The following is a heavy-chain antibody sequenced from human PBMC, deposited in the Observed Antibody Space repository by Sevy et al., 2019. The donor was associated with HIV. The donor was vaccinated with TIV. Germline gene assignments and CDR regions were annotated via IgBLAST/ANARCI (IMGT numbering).Heavy chain of an antibody. D-gene: IGHD3-22*01. CDR1: GFSFSTYW. CDR2: IKQDESEK. Sequence: GGSLRLSCAASGFSFSTYWMHWVRQAPGKGLEWVANIKQDESEKYYVASVKGRFTISRDNAKNSVYLQMNSLRPEDTAIDYCARGHSGSFDYRGQGTLVTVSS. V-gene: IGHV3-7*04. CDR3: ARGHSGSFDY. J-gene: IGHJ4*02.